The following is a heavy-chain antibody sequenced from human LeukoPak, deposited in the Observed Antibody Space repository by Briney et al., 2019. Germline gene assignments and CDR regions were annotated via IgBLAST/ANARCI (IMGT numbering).Heavy chain of an antibody. V-gene: IGHV3-30*14. J-gene: IGHJ5*02. Sequence: GGSLRLSCAASGFTFTSYAMHWVRQAPGKGLEWVAVISYDGSTKYYADSVKGRFTISRDNSKNTLYLQMNSLRAEDTAVYYCARGGTIFGVVSVGSGVSWFDPWGQGTLVTVSS. CDR2: ISYDGSTK. CDR1: GFTFTSYA. CDR3: ARGGTIFGVVSVGSGVSWFDP. D-gene: IGHD3-3*01.